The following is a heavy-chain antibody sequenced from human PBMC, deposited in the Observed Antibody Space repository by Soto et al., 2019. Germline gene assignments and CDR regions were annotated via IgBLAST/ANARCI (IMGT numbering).Heavy chain of an antibody. D-gene: IGHD1-1*01. V-gene: IGHV1-2*04. CDR3: AVATTGNNWFDP. Sequence: GASVKVSCKASGYTFNGYYIHWVRQAPGQGLEWMGWINPHSGGANYAQNFQGWVTMTRDTSSSTAYIELTRLRSDDTALYYCAVATTGNNWFDPWAQGTLVTVSS. J-gene: IGHJ5*02. CDR1: GYTFNGYY. CDR2: INPHSGGA.